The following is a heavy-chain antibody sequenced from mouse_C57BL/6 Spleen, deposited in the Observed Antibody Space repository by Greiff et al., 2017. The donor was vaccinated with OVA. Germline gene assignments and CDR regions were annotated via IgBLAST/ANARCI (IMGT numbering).Heavy chain of an antibody. Sequence: QVQLQQPGAELVKPGASVKLSCKASGYTFTSYWMQWVKQRPGQGLEWIGEIDPSDSYTNYNQKFKGKATLTVDTSSSTAYMQRSSLTSEDYAVYYCAAGRDYGFAYWGQGTLVTVSA. CDR3: AAGRDYGFAY. CDR1: GYTFTSYW. V-gene: IGHV1-50*01. D-gene: IGHD2-4*01. CDR2: IDPSDSYT. J-gene: IGHJ3*01.